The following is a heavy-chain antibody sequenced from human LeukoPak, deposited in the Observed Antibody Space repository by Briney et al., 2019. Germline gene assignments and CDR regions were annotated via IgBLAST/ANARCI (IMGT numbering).Heavy chain of an antibody. CDR2: INSDGTSA. CDR3: ARVSGYGEIGS. V-gene: IGHV3-74*01. CDR1: GFTFSSYW. D-gene: IGHD5-12*01. J-gene: IGHJ4*02. Sequence: PGGSLRLSRAASGFTFSSYWMHWVRQAPGKGLVWVSRINSDGTSASYADSTKGRFTIPRDNAKNTLYLQMTSLRTEDTAVYYCARVSGYGEIGSWGQGTLVTVSS.